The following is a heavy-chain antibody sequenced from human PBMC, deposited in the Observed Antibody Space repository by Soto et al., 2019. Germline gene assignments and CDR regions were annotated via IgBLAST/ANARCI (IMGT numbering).Heavy chain of an antibody. CDR1: GGSISSGGYY. Sequence: QQQQGPGLVKPSQTLSLTCTVSGGSISSGGYYWSWIRQHPGKGLEWIGYIYYSGSTYYNPSLKSRVTISVDTSKNQFSLKLSSVTAADTAVYYCARGVYGSGGSCYYRAFDIWGQGTMVTVSS. D-gene: IGHD2-15*01. J-gene: IGHJ3*02. CDR3: ARGVYGSGGSCYYRAFDI. CDR2: IYYSGST. V-gene: IGHV4-31*03.